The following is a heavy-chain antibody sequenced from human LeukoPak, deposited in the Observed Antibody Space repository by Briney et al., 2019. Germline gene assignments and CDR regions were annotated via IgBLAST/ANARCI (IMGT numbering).Heavy chain of an antibody. D-gene: IGHD3-22*01. Sequence: GGSLRLSCAASGFTFSSYAMTWVRQAPGKGLEWVANIKQDGSEKYYVDSVKGRFTISRDNAKNALYVQMNRLRAEDTAVYYCARSGGRMVYYDSSGFSDYWGQGTLVTVSS. J-gene: IGHJ4*02. V-gene: IGHV3-7*01. CDR3: ARSGGRMVYYDSSGFSDY. CDR1: GFTFSSYA. CDR2: IKQDGSEK.